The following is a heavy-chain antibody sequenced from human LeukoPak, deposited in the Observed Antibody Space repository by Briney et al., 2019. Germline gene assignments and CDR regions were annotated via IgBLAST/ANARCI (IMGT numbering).Heavy chain of an antibody. D-gene: IGHD3-3*01. CDR1: GGSISSYY. CDR3: ARGFAAPDAFDI. Sequence: SETLSLTCTVSGGSISSYYWSWIRQPPGKGLEWIGYIYYSGSTNYNPSLKSRVTISVDTSKNQFSLKLSSVTAADTAVYYCARGFAAPDAFDIWGQGTMVTVSS. V-gene: IGHV4-59*01. CDR2: IYYSGST. J-gene: IGHJ3*02.